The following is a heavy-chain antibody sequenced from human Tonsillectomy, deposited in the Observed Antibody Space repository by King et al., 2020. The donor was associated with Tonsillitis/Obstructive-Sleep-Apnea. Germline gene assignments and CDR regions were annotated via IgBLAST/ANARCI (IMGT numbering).Heavy chain of an antibody. CDR2: ISSSSSYT. CDR3: ASCSGGSCYSAVY. CDR1: GFTFSDYY. Sequence: VQLVESGGGLVKPGGSLRLSCAAPGFTFSDYYMSWIRQAPGKGLEWVSYISSSSSYTNYADSVKGRFTISRDNAKNSLYLQMNSLRAEDTAVYYCASCSGGSCYSAVYWGQGTLVTVSS. V-gene: IGHV3-11*05. D-gene: IGHD2-15*01. J-gene: IGHJ4*02.